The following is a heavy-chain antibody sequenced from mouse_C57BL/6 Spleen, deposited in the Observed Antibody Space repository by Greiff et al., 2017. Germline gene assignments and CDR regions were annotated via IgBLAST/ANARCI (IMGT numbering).Heavy chain of an antibody. J-gene: IGHJ4*01. CDR2: IWRGGST. CDR1: GFSLTSYG. V-gene: IGHV2-5*01. CDR3: AKNPNGYVRAMDY. Sequence: VQRVESGPGLVQPSQSLSITCTVSGFSLTSYGVHWVRQSPGKGLEWLGVIWRGGSTDYNAAFMSRLSITKDNSKSQVFFKMNSLQADDTAIYYCAKNPNGYVRAMDYWGQGTSVTVSS. D-gene: IGHD2-2*01.